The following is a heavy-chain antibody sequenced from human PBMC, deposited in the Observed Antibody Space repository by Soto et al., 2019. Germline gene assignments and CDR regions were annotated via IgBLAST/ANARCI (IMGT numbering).Heavy chain of an antibody. CDR3: AREGGSYDSGGYLIRGAFDI. CDR2: IYFRGNT. V-gene: IGHV4-31*03. J-gene: IGHJ3*02. CDR1: GDSISRIDYY. Sequence: SETLSLTCSVSGDSISRIDYYWTWIRQHPEKGLEWIGNIYFRGNTYYSPSLESRLTISVDTSKNQFSLKLTSVTAADTAVYYCAREGGSYDSGGYLIRGAFDIWGQGTMVT. D-gene: IGHD3-22*01.